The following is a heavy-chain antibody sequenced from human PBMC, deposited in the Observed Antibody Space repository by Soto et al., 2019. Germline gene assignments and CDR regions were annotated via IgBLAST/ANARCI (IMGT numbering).Heavy chain of an antibody. J-gene: IGHJ6*02. Sequence: GGSLRLSCAASGFTFSSYSLNWVRQAPGKGLEWVSSISSSSSDIYYADSVKGRFTISRDNAKNSLYLQMNSLRAEDTAVYYCARVLSRGIIISDSYYYGMDVRGQVTTVTVSS. V-gene: IGHV3-21*01. D-gene: IGHD3-10*01. CDR1: GFTFSSYS. CDR3: ARVLSRGIIISDSYYYGMDV. CDR2: ISSSSSDI.